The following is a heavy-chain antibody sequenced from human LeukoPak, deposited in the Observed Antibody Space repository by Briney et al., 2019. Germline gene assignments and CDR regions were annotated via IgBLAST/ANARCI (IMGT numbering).Heavy chain of an antibody. J-gene: IGHJ4*02. V-gene: IGHV3-30*02. D-gene: IGHD2-15*01. CDR3: AKDRHGYCSGAACYSVYFDS. CDR2: IRYDGINT. Sequence: PGGSLRLSCAASAFTFSASGVHWVRQAPGKGLEWVAFIRYDGINTYYADSVKGRFTISRDNSKNTLYLQMNILRAEDTALYYCAKDRHGYCSGAACYSVYFDSWGQGTLVTVSS. CDR1: AFTFSASG.